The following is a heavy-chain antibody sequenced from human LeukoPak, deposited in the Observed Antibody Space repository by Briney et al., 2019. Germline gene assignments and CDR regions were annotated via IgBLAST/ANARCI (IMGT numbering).Heavy chain of an antibody. CDR2: INPSGGST. CDR3: ARKTRSDHAFDI. V-gene: IGHV1-46*01. Sequence: ASVKVSCKASGYTFTSYYIHWVRQAPGQGLEWMGIINPSGGSTSYAQKFQGRVTLTRDTSTSTVYMELSCLRSEDTAVYYCARKTRSDHAFDIWGQGTMVTVSS. J-gene: IGHJ3*02. CDR1: GYTFTSYY.